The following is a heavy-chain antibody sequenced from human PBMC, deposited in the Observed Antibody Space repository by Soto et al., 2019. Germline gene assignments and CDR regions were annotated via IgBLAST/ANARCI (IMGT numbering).Heavy chain of an antibody. V-gene: IGHV3-7*03. Sequence: LVQSGGGLVPPGESLTLSCAASQFTFGNFWMNWVRQAPGKGLEWVANIKKDDSERDYLDSVKGRFTISRDNARNSLYLQMRGLRAGDTAVYFCARSNRGDSASRAFDLWGQGTVVTVSS. CDR2: IKKDDSER. J-gene: IGHJ3*01. D-gene: IGHD2-21*02. CDR3: ARSNRGDSASRAFDL. CDR1: QFTFGNFW.